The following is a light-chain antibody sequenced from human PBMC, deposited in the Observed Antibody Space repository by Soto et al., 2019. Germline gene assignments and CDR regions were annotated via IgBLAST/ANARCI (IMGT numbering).Light chain of an antibody. V-gene: IGLV2-8*01. J-gene: IGLJ1*01. CDR3: SSYAGSNNV. CDR2: EVT. CDR1: SSDVGGYNY. Sequence: QSVLTQPPSASGSPGKSVTISCTGTSSDVGGYNYVSWYQQHPGKAPKLMIYEVTKRPSGVPARFSGSKSGNTASLTVSGLQDEDEADYYCSSYAGSNNVFGTGTKVTVL.